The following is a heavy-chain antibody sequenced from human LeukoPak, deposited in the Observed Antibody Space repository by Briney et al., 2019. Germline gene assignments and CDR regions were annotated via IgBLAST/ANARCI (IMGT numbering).Heavy chain of an antibody. D-gene: IGHD7-27*01. CDR3: ARVWGSIDY. CDR2: MNPKSGNT. V-gene: IGHV1-8*01. J-gene: IGHJ4*02. Sequence: GASVKVSCKTSGYTSTNYDINWVRQATGQGLEWMGWMNPKSGNTGSAQRFQGRVTLTRDTSISTAYMELSSLRSEDTAVYYCARVWGSIDYWGQGTLVTVSS. CDR1: GYTSTNYD.